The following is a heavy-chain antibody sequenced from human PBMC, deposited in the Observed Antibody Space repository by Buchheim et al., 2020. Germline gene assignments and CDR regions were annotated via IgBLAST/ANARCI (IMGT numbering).Heavy chain of an antibody. CDR3: AKDSADIVVVPAARLRGYYYYGMDV. D-gene: IGHD2-2*01. CDR2: ISYDGSNK. Sequence: QVQLVESGGGVVQPGRSLRLSCAASGFTFSSYGMHWVRQTPGKGLEWVAVISYDGSNKYYADSVKGRFTISRDTSKNTLYLQMNSLRAEDTAVYYCAKDSADIVVVPAARLRGYYYYGMDVWGQGTT. J-gene: IGHJ6*02. CDR1: GFTFSSYG. V-gene: IGHV3-30*18.